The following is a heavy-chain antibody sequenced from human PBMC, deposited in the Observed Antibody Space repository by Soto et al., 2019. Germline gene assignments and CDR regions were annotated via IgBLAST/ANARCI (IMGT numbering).Heavy chain of an antibody. CDR2: ISYDGREI. J-gene: IGHJ6*02. CDR1: GFTFRSYG. Sequence: QVQLVESRGGVVQPGRSLRLSCAASGFTFRSYGMHWVRQAPGKGLEWVAVISYDGREIHYVDSVKGRFTISRDNSKDTLYLQMNSLRGEDTAVYFCANGKDGVSYYYGMDVWGPGTTVAVSS. V-gene: IGHV3-30*18. D-gene: IGHD3-10*01. CDR3: ANGKDGVSYYYGMDV.